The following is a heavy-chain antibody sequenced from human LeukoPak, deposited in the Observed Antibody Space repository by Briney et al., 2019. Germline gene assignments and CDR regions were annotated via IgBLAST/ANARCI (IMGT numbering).Heavy chain of an antibody. V-gene: IGHV1-2*06. CDR2: INPNSGGT. Sequence: ASVKVSCKASGYTFNGYYMQWVRQAPAQGLEWMGRINPNSGGTDSAQKFQGRVTMTIDTSINTAYMELSSLTSDDTAVYYCARDRRGYSGYDMNWGQGTLSPSPQ. D-gene: IGHD5-12*01. CDR1: GYTFNGYY. J-gene: IGHJ4*02. CDR3: ARDRRGYSGYDMN.